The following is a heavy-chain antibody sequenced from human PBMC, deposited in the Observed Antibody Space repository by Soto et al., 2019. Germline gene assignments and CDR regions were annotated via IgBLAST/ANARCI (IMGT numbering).Heavy chain of an antibody. J-gene: IGHJ6*02. CDR2: IKQDGSEK. D-gene: IGHD6-19*01. V-gene: IGHV3-7*05. CDR3: AREDSGWTTDYYYYYGMDV. CDR1: GFTFSSYW. Sequence: GGSLRLSCAASGFTFSSYWMSWVRQAPGKGLEWVANIKQDGSEKYYVDSVKGRFTISRDNAKNSLYLQMNSLRAEDTAVYYCAREDSGWTTDYYYYYGMDVWGQGTTVTVSS.